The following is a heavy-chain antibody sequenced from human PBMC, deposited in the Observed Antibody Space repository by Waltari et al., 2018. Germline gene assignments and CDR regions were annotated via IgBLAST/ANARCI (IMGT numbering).Heavy chain of an antibody. D-gene: IGHD6-19*01. CDR2: IRREPYNYAT. CDR3: SGGEVTGTDS. Sequence: EVQVVESGGGLVQPGGSLKLSCATSGLSFRGPTIHWVRQTPGKGLEWVGRIRREPYNYATAYSASVKGRFTISRDDSKNTAYLQMNSLRTEDTAVYYCSGGEVTGTDSWGQGTLVTVSS. J-gene: IGHJ4*02. CDR1: GLSFRGPT. V-gene: IGHV3-73*01.